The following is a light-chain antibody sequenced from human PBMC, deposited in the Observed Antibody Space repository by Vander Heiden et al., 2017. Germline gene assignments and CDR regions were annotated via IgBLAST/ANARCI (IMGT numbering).Light chain of an antibody. CDR1: RSNIGTNS. CDR3: AAWDDSLNGVV. Sequence: SVLTQPHSASGTPGQGGTISCSGRRSNIGTNSVNWYQQLPGTAPKLLMYSNNHRPSGVPDRFSGSKSGTSASLAITGLQSEDEADYYCAAWDDSLNGVVFGGGTKLTVL. J-gene: IGLJ3*02. CDR2: SNN. V-gene: IGLV1-44*01.